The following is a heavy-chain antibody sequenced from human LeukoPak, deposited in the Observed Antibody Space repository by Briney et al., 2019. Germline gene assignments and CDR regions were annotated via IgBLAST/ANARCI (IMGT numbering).Heavy chain of an antibody. CDR1: GGSISSSSYY. D-gene: IGHD6-13*01. CDR2: IYYSGST. Sequence: KPSETLSLTCTVSGGSISSSSYYWGWIRQPPGKGRVWIGSIYYSGSTYYNPSLKSRVTISVDTSKNQFSLKLSSVTAADTAVYYCARDHQQLVWTNNWFDPWGQGTLVTVSS. CDR3: ARDHQQLVWTNNWFDP. J-gene: IGHJ5*02. V-gene: IGHV4-39*07.